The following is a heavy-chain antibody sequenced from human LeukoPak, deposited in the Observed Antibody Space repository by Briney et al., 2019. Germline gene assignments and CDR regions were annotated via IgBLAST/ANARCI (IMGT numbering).Heavy chain of an antibody. CDR2: IYYSGST. CDR1: GGSISSSSYY. CDR3: ASGPYSSGWWGAFDI. Sequence: SETLSLTCTVSGGSISSSSYYWGWIRQPPGKGLEWIGSIYYSGSTYYNPSLKSRVTISVDTSKNQFSLKLGSVTAADTAVYYCASGPYSSGWWGAFDIWGQGTMVTVSS. V-gene: IGHV4-39*01. J-gene: IGHJ3*02. D-gene: IGHD6-19*01.